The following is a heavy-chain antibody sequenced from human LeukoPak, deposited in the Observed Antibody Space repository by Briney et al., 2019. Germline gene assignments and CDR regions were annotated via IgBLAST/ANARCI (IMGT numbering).Heavy chain of an antibody. J-gene: IGHJ4*02. CDR1: GFTFSSYS. Sequence: GGSLRLSCAASGFTFSSYSMNWVRQVPGKGLEWVSSISSSSSYIYYADSVKGRFTISRDNAKNSLYLQMNSLRAEDTAVYYCARDIGYCSSTSCSVGFDYWGQGTLVTVSS. D-gene: IGHD2-2*01. V-gene: IGHV3-21*01. CDR3: ARDIGYCSSTSCSVGFDY. CDR2: ISSSSSYI.